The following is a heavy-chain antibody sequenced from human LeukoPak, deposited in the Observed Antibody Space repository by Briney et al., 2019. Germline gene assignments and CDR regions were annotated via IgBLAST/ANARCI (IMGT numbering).Heavy chain of an antibody. Sequence: PSETLSLTCTVSGDSISSYYWSWIRQPPGKGLEWIGYIYYTRSTNYNPTLQSPVTISVDTSKNQFSLRLSSVTAADTAVYYCARENKRSDYVWGSYRSFDPWGQGTLVTVSS. J-gene: IGHJ5*02. CDR2: IYYTRST. D-gene: IGHD3-16*02. CDR1: GDSISSYY. CDR3: ARENKRSDYVWGSYRSFDP. V-gene: IGHV4-59*01.